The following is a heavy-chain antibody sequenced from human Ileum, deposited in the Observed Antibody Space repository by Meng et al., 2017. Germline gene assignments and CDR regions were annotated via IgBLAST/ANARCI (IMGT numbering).Heavy chain of an antibody. V-gene: IGHV4-61*01. Sequence: QGELADSGPGLVRPSETLALTCTTSGGSVNTGSYYWSWIRQPPGKGLEWIGYMYFSGSTKYNASLKSRVSISVDTSKKQFSLNLTSVTAADTAVYYCARGHYDKYFDSWGQGTLVTVSS. CDR3: ARGHYDKYFDS. CDR1: GGSVNTGSYY. CDR2: MYFSGST. D-gene: IGHD3-22*01. J-gene: IGHJ4*02.